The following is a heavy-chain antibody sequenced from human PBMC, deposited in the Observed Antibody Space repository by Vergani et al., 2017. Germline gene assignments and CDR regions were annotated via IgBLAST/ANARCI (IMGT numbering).Heavy chain of an antibody. CDR3: ARSGALEHQLVLEGAFDI. Sequence: QVQLQESGPGLVQPSETLSLTCTVSGGSISSYYWSWIRQPSGKGLEWIGYIYYSGSTNYNPSLKSRVTISVDTSKNQFSLKLSSVTAADTAVYYCARSGALEHQLVLEGAFDIWGQGTMVTVSS. CDR1: GGSISSYY. CDR2: IYYSGST. V-gene: IGHV4-59*01. J-gene: IGHJ3*02. D-gene: IGHD6-13*01.